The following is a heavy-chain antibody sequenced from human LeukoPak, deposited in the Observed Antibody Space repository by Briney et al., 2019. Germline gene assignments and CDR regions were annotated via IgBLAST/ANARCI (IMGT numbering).Heavy chain of an antibody. CDR1: GFTFSSYS. D-gene: IGHD5-12*01. J-gene: IGHJ5*02. CDR2: INHSGST. V-gene: IGHV4-34*01. CDR3: ARGWMVANT. Sequence: GSLRLSCAASGFTFSSYSMNWIRQPPGKGLEWIGEINHSGSTNYNPSLKSRVTISVDTSKNQFSLKLSSVTAADTAVYYCARGWMVANTWGQGTLVTVSS.